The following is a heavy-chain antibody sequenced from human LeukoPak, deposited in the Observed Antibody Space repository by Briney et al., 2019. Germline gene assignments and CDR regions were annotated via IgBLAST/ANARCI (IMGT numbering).Heavy chain of an antibody. CDR2: LNNNGGST. CDR3: AKDWQFDY. J-gene: IGHJ4*02. CDR1: GFTFTTYA. Sequence: GGSLRLSCAASGFTFTTYALTWVRQAPGKVLEWVSTLNNNGGSTYYADSVKGRFTISRDNSKSTLYLQMNSLRVEDTALYYCAKDWQFDYWGQGTLVTVSS. V-gene: IGHV3-23*01.